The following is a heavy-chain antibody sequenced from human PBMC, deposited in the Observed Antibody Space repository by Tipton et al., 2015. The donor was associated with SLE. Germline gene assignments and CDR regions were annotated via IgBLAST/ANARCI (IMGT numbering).Heavy chain of an antibody. CDR3: VRRGNSFGEGFDY. D-gene: IGHD3-16*01. J-gene: IGHJ4*02. Sequence: LRLSCAVYGGSFSAYYWNWIRQPPGKGLEWIGEINHSGSSSYNASLKSRATISVDTSKNQFTLKLSSVTAADTAVYFCVRRGNSFGEGFDYWGQGTLVTVSS. CDR2: INHSGSS. CDR1: GGSFSAYY. V-gene: IGHV4-34*01.